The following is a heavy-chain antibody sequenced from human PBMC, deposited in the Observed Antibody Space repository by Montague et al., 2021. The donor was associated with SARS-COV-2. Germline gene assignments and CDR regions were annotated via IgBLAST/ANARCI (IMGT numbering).Heavy chain of an antibody. D-gene: IGHD2-8*01. Sequence: SETLSLTCTVSGGSISGYYWSWIRQPPGKGRERIGDTYESGSTKYNPFLDSRVTVLADRSKNQVSLKLSSVTAADTAVYYCARLLRSCTNGVCRTYYYYAMDGWGQGTTVTVSS. V-gene: IGHV4-59*01. CDR2: TYESGST. CDR1: GGSISGYY. J-gene: IGHJ6*02. CDR3: ARLLRSCTNGVCRTYYYYAMDG.